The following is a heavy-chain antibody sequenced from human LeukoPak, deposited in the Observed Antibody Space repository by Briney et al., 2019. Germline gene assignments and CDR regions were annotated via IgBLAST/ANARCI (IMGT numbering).Heavy chain of an antibody. D-gene: IGHD4/OR15-4a*01. CDR2: IAISGDTT. Sequence: GGSLRLSCATSGYTFSSYPLTWVRQAPGKGLEWVSAIAISGDTTYYADSVKGRFTISRDNSKNTLYLQMNSLRAEDTAIYYCAKDRTTMWGQGTLVTVSS. CDR1: GYTFSSYP. CDR3: AKDRTTM. J-gene: IGHJ4*02. V-gene: IGHV3-23*01.